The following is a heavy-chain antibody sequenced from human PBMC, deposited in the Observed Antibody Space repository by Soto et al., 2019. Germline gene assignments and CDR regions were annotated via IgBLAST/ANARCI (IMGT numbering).Heavy chain of an antibody. Sequence: PSETLSLTCTVSGGSISSGGYYWSWIRQHPGMGLEWIGYIYYSGSTYYNPSLKSRVTISVDTSKNQFSLKLSSVTAAVTAVYYCARTIGGDGFPVVDPWGQGTLVTVSS. V-gene: IGHV4-31*03. J-gene: IGHJ5*02. CDR2: IYYSGST. CDR3: ARTIGGDGFPVVDP. CDR1: GGSISSGGYY. D-gene: IGHD3-16*01.